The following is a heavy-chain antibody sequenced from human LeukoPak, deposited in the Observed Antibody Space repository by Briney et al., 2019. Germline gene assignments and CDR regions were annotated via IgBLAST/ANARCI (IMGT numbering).Heavy chain of an antibody. D-gene: IGHD3-10*01. J-gene: IGHJ4*02. CDR2: IWYDGSNK. V-gene: IGHV3-33*01. CDR3: RGTYYYGSGIDGDYFDY. CDR1: GFNFGTFA. Sequence: GRSLRLSCEASGFNFGTFAMHWVRQAPGEGLEWLAIIWYDGSNKHYSDSVKGRFTISRDNSKSSLYLQMNSLRAEDTAVYYRRGTYYYGSGIDGDYFDYWGQGTLVTVSS.